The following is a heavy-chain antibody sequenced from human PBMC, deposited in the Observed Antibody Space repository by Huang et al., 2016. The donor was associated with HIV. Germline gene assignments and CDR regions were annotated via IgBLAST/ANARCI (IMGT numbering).Heavy chain of an antibody. CDR1: GFIFSDYW. Sequence: EVELAESGGGSVRPGQSLRLSCVGSGFIFSDYWMHWVRQIPGKGLMWVARSESDGSSRSYADSVKGRFTIYRDNARNTVYLQMSSLRVDDTAVYYCVRAREKGYDFWSGYRYWGQGAQVTVSS. V-gene: IGHV3-74*02. D-gene: IGHD3-3*01. J-gene: IGHJ4*01. CDR3: VRAREKGYDFWSGYRY. CDR2: SESDGSSR.